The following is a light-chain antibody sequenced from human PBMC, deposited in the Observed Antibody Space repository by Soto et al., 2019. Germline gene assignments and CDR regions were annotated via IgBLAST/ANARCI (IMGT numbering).Light chain of an antibody. CDR2: LNSDGSH. CDR3: QTWGTGFWV. V-gene: IGLV4-69*01. CDR1: SGHSSYA. Sequence: QPVLTQSPSASASLGASVKLTYTLSSGHSSYAIAWHQQQPEKGPRYLMKLNSDGSHSKGDGIPDRFSGSSSGAERYLTISSLQSEDEADYYCQTWGTGFWVFGGGTKLTVL. J-gene: IGLJ3*02.